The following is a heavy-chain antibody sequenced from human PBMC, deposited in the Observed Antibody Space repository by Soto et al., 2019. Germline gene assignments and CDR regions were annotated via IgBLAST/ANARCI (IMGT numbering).Heavy chain of an antibody. Sequence: GGSLRLSCAASGFTFSSYAMHWVRQAPGKGLEWVAVISYDGSNKYYADSVKGRFTISRDNSKNTLHLQRNSLRAEDTAVYYCARDAHRITMVRGVIIANAFDIWGQGTMVTVSS. V-gene: IGHV3-30-3*01. CDR1: GFTFSSYA. CDR2: ISYDGSNK. J-gene: IGHJ3*02. D-gene: IGHD3-10*01. CDR3: ARDAHRITMVRGVIIANAFDI.